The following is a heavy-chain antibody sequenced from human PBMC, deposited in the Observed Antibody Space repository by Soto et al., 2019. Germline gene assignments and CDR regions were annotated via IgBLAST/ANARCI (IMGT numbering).Heavy chain of an antibody. J-gene: IGHJ4*02. CDR1: GFTFSDHY. Sequence: QVQLVESGGGLVKPGGSLRLSCVASGFTFSDHYMTWIRQAPGKGLEWLSYISTSSSYTNYADSVKGRFTISRDYAMNLLYLQMNSLRAEDTAVYYCARLRLTGYFDYWGQGTLVPVSS. CDR2: ISTSSSYT. CDR3: ARLRLTGYFDY. V-gene: IGHV3-11*05.